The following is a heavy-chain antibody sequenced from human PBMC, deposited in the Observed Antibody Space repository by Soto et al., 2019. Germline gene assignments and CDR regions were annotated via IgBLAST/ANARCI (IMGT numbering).Heavy chain of an antibody. CDR2: ISGSGDAT. V-gene: IGHV3-23*01. J-gene: IGHJ4*02. CDR1: GFTFRAYA. Sequence: GGSQRLSCPASGFTFRAYAIAWVRQAPGKGLECLSGISGSGDATHYADSVKGRFTISRDNSKNTAYLEMRRLRVEDTALYYCAKEVTSCCYPGFDFWGQGTLVTVSS. D-gene: IGHD3-16*02. CDR3: AKEVTSCCYPGFDF.